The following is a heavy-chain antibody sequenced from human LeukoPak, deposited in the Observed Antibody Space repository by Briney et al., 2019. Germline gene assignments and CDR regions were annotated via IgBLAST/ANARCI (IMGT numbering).Heavy chain of an antibody. CDR3: ATRELVQDYYYMDV. CDR2: IIPIFGTA. D-gene: IGHD6-13*01. J-gene: IGHJ6*03. Sequence: SVKVSCKASGGTFSSYAISWVRQAPGQGLEWMGRIIPIFGTANYAQKLQGRVTITTDESTSTAYMELSSLRSDDTAVYYCATRELVQDYYYMDVWGKGTTVTVSS. V-gene: IGHV1-69*05. CDR1: GGTFSSYA.